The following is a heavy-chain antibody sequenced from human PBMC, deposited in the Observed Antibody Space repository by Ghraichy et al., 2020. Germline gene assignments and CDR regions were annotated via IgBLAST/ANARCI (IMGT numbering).Heavy chain of an antibody. V-gene: IGHV3-30*18. Sequence: GESLNISCAASGFTFSSYGMHWVRQAPGKGLEWVAVISYDGSNKYYADSVKGRFTISRDNSKNTLYLQMNSLRAEDTAVYYCAKDPQYCSSTSCYSVGYYYYGMDVWGQGTTVTVSS. CDR1: GFTFSSYG. D-gene: IGHD2-2*01. J-gene: IGHJ6*02. CDR2: ISYDGSNK. CDR3: AKDPQYCSSTSCYSVGYYYYGMDV.